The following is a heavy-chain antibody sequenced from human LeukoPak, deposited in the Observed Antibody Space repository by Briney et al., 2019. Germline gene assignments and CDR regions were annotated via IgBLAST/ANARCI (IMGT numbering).Heavy chain of an antibody. CDR3: ARGRIAKIVVVHSFSYGMDV. J-gene: IGHJ6*02. V-gene: IGHV4-34*01. CDR2: INDYTGDT. CDR1: GGLFTDYF. Sequence: SETLSLTCTVFGGLFTDYFWTWIRHSPGKGLEWIGEINDYTGDTKYNPSPNSRVSISLEKSKNQLSLELRSVTAADTAVYYCARGRIAKIVVVHSFSYGMDVWGQGTTVTVSS. D-gene: IGHD3-22*01.